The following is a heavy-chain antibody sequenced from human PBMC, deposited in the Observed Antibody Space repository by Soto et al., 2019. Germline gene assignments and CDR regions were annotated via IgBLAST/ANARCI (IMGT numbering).Heavy chain of an antibody. D-gene: IGHD6-19*01. Sequence: ASVKVSCKVSGYTLTELSMHWVRQAPGKGLEWMGGFDPEDGETIYAQKFQGRVTMTEDTSTDTAYMELSSLGSEDTAVYYCATMTGGSGWYYWFDPWGQGTLVTVSS. CDR3: ATMTGGSGWYYWFDP. V-gene: IGHV1-24*01. J-gene: IGHJ5*02. CDR1: GYTLTELS. CDR2: FDPEDGET.